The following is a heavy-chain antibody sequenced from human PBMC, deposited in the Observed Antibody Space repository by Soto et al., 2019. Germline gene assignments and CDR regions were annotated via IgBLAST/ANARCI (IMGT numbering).Heavy chain of an antibody. J-gene: IGHJ5*01. V-gene: IGHV4-34*01. CDR1: GGSFSGHS. CDR3: STRAYDTNGYYRFDP. CDR2: INHSGRV. Sequence: SETLSLTCAVYGGSFSGHSWTWIRQSPGKGLEWIGDINHSGRVNYSPSLKSRVTISLDTSKNPFSLTLSAVTAADTAMYYCSTRAYDTNGYYRFDPWGQGTLVTVSS. D-gene: IGHD3-22*01.